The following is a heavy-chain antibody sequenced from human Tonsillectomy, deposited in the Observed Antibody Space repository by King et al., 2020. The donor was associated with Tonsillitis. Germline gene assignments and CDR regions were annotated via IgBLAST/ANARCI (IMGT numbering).Heavy chain of an antibody. J-gene: IGHJ4*02. CDR3: ARDRDYYDSSGYFDY. V-gene: IGHV1-18*01. D-gene: IGHD3-22*01. CDR1: GYTFTGYG. CDR2: ISAYNGNT. Sequence: QLVQSGAEVKKPGASVKVSCKASGYTFTGYGISWVRQAPGQGLEWMGWISAYNGNTNYAQKLQGRVTMTTDTSTSTAYMELRSLRSDDTAVYYCARDRDYYDSSGYFDYWGQGTLVTVSS.